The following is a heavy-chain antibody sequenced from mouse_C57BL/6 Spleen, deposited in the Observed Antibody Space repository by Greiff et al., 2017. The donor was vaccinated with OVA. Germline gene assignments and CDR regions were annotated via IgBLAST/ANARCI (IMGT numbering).Heavy chain of an antibody. CDR2: IDPSDSYT. D-gene: IGHD2-5*01. CDR3: ASVGYYSNLDY. J-gene: IGHJ2*01. CDR1: GYTFTSYW. Sequence: QVQLQQPGAELVMPGASVKLSCKASGYTFTSYWMHWVKQRPGQGLEWIGEIDPSDSYTNYTQKFKGKSTLTVDKSSSTAYIQLSSLTSTDSAFYSCASVGYYSNLDYWGQGTTLTVSS. V-gene: IGHV1-69*01.